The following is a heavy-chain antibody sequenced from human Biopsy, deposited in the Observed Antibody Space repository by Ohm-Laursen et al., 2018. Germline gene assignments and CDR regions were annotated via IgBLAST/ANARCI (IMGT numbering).Heavy chain of an antibody. CDR3: ARHFYDNFGPTPFDAFDL. J-gene: IGHJ3*01. Sequence: TLSLTCTVSGGSISSYYWNWIRQPPGKGLEWVGYIYYSGNTNYNPSLKSRVTISVDTSMNQFSLKLKSVTAADTALYFCARHFYDNFGPTPFDAFDLWGQGTLVTVSA. V-gene: IGHV4-59*12. CDR1: GGSISSYY. CDR2: IYYSGNT. D-gene: IGHD3-22*01.